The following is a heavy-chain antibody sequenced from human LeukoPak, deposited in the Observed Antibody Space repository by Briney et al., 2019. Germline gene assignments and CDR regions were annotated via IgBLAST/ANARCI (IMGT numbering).Heavy chain of an antibody. CDR2: ISYSAST. D-gene: IGHD3-16*01. CDR1: GGSISSYY. CDR3: ARGGTYALV. J-gene: IGHJ4*02. Sequence: SETLSLTWTVSGGSISSYYWSWIRQPPGKGLEWIGYISYSASTNYNPSLKSRVTISVDTSKNQFSLKLSSVTAADTAVYYCARGGTYALVWGQGTLVTVSS. V-gene: IGHV4-59*01.